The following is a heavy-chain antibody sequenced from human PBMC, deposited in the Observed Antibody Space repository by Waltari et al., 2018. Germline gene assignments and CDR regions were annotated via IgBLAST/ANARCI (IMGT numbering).Heavy chain of an antibody. V-gene: IGHV4-34*01. CDR1: GGSFSGYY. D-gene: IGHD3-3*01. CDR3: ARSMYYDFWSGYESPYYYYYGMDV. Sequence: QVQLQQWGAGLLKPSETLSLTCAVYGGSFSGYYWSWIRQPPGKGLEWIGEINHSGSTNYNPSLKSRVTISVDTSKNQFSLKLSSVTAADTAVYYCARSMYYDFWSGYESPYYYYYGMDVWGQGTTVTVSS. J-gene: IGHJ6*02. CDR2: INHSGST.